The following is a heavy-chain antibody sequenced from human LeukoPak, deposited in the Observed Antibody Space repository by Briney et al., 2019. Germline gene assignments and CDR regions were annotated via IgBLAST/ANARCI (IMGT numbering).Heavy chain of an antibody. V-gene: IGHV3-48*01. Sequence: PGGSLRLSCAASGFTLSSYSMNWVRQAPGKGLEWISYISSNSSTIYYADSVKGRFTISRDNAKNSLYLQMNNLRAEDTAVYYCAREVGEDYWGQGTLVTVSS. J-gene: IGHJ4*02. CDR1: GFTLSSYS. D-gene: IGHD2-15*01. CDR3: AREVGEDY. CDR2: ISSNSSTI.